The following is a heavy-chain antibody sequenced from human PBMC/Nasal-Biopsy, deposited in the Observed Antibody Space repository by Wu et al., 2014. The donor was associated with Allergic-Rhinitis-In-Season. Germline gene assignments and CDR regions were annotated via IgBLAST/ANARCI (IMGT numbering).Heavy chain of an antibody. CDR1: GFTFRSYW. CDR2: IKQDGGER. V-gene: IGHV3-7*03. D-gene: IGHD6-13*01. Sequence: CAASGFTFRSYWMSWVRQAPGKGLEWVANIKQDGGERYYLDSVKGRFTISRDNAKNSLYLQMNSLRAEDTAVYYCARAGQQLVREDFDYWGQGTLVTVSS. CDR3: ARAGQQLVREDFDY. J-gene: IGHJ4*02.